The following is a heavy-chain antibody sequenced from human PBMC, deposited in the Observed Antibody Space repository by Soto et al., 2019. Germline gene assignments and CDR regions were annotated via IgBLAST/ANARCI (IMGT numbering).Heavy chain of an antibody. CDR3: AKDLAGIAAAGWSHYYYGMDV. CDR2: ISWNSGSI. Sequence: GGSLRLSCAASGFTLDDYAMHWVRQAPGKGLEWVSGISWNSGSIGYADSVKGRFTISRDNAKNSLYLQMNSLRAEDTALYYCAKDLAGIAAAGWSHYYYGMDVWGQGTTVTVSS. J-gene: IGHJ6*02. D-gene: IGHD6-13*01. V-gene: IGHV3-9*01. CDR1: GFTLDDYA.